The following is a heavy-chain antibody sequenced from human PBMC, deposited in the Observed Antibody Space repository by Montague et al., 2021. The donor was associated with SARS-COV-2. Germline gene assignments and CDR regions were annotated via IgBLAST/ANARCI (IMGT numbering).Heavy chain of an antibody. D-gene: IGHD3-22*01. Sequence: SLRLSCAASGFIFSTFAMSWVRQAPGRGLEWVSSISGGVGHTYYADSVKGRFSVSRDNSENTVYLHLNSLKDEDTATYYCAKSFDSSGYRFERGADSWGQGTLVIVSS. CDR3: AKSFDSSGYRFERGADS. J-gene: IGHJ4*02. V-gene: IGHV3-23*01. CDR1: GFIFSTFA. CDR2: ISGGVGHT.